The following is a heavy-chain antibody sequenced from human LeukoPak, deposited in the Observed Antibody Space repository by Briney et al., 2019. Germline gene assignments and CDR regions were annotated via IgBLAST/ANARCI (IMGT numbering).Heavy chain of an antibody. J-gene: IGHJ3*02. CDR2: ISYDGSNK. CDR3: ARVNYYGSGSQGGAFDI. D-gene: IGHD3-10*01. CDR1: GFTFSDYY. V-gene: IGHV3-30-3*01. Sequence: GGSLRLSCAASGFTFSDYYMSWIRQAPGKGLEWVAVISYDGSNKYYADSVKGRFTISRDNSKNTLYLQMNSLRAEDTAVYYCARVNYYGSGSQGGAFDIWGQGTMVTVSS.